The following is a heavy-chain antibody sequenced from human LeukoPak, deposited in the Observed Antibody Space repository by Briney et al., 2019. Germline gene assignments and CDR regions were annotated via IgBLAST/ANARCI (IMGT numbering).Heavy chain of an antibody. Sequence: GGSLRLSCAASGFTFSSYWMHWVRQAPGEGLEWVSSISDSGGRTDYADSVKGRFTISRDNSKNTLYLQINSLRVGDTAVYYCTKEPSGSGWSYTQYFQHWGQGTLVTVSS. J-gene: IGHJ1*01. CDR1: GFTFSSYW. CDR2: ISDSGGRT. D-gene: IGHD6-19*01. CDR3: TKEPSGSGWSYTQYFQH. V-gene: IGHV3-23*01.